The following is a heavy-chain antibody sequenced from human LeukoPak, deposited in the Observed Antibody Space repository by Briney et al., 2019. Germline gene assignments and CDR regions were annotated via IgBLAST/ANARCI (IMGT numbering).Heavy chain of an antibody. J-gene: IGHJ4*02. CDR2: IYPGDSDT. CDR1: GYMFPSYW. Sequence: GESLKISCEGSGYMFPSYWIAWVRQMPGKGLEYMGIIYPGDSDTRYSPSCQGQVTISADKSISTAYLQWSSLKASDTAMYYCARRVNDILAGYKDWGQGTLVTVSS. CDR3: ARRVNDILAGYKD. V-gene: IGHV5-51*01. D-gene: IGHD3-9*01.